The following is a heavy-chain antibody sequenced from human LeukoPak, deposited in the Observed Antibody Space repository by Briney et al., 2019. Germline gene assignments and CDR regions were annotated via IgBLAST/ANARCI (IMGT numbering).Heavy chain of an antibody. D-gene: IGHD3-22*01. CDR1: GFTFDDYA. J-gene: IGHJ2*01. CDR3: ATDYYDSSGYYSAWYFDL. Sequence: SLRLSCAASGFTFDDYAMHWGRQAPGKGLEWVSGISWNSGSIGYADSVKGRFTISRDNAKNSLYLQMNSLRAEDTALYYCATDYYDSSGYYSAWYFDLWGRGTLVTVSS. V-gene: IGHV3-9*01. CDR2: ISWNSGSI.